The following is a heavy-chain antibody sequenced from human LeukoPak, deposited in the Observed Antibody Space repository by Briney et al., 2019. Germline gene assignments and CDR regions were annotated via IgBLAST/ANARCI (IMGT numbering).Heavy chain of an antibody. V-gene: IGHV1-69*13. Sequence: SVKVSCKASGGTFSSYAISWVRQAPGQGLEWMGGIIPIFGTANYAQKFQGRVTITADESTSTAYMELSSLRSEDTAVYYCARDSQYCTNGVCYKEGFDPWGQGTLVTVSS. D-gene: IGHD2-8*01. CDR2: IIPIFGTA. CDR3: ARDSQYCTNGVCYKEGFDP. CDR1: GGTFSSYA. J-gene: IGHJ5*02.